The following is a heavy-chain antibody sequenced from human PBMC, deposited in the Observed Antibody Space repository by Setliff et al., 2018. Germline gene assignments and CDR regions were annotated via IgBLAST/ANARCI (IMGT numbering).Heavy chain of an antibody. V-gene: IGHV3-33*08. CDR3: ATLSKDLNY. Sequence: GESLKISCAASGFTFSSYAMSWVRQAPGKGLEWVSAIIWHDGTNKYYADSVKGRFDISRDSSKNTVYLQMNSLTAEDTAMYYCATLSKDLNYWGQGTLVTVSS. J-gene: IGHJ4*02. CDR2: IIWHDGTNK. CDR1: GFTFSSYA. D-gene: IGHD3-3*01.